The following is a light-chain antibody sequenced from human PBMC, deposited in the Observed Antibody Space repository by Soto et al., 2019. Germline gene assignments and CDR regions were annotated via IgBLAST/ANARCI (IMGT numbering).Light chain of an antibody. CDR1: RGSFASDS. Sequence: NFMLTQPHSVSESPGKTVVISCTSSRGSFASDSVQWYQQRPGSAPTTVIFGGNQRPSGVSDRFSASIDSSSKSASLTISGLQTEDEADYYCQSYDADNYVVFGGGTKLTVL. CDR2: GGN. V-gene: IGLV6-57*04. CDR3: QSYDADNYVV. J-gene: IGLJ2*01.